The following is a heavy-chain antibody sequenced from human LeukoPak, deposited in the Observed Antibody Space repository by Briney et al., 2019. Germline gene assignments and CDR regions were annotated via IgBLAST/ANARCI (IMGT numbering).Heavy chain of an antibody. D-gene: IGHD1-1*01. CDR2: IWYDGSNK. CDR1: AFTFSRHG. J-gene: IGHJ4*02. CDR3: ARDRRGSNSNHYFDY. V-gene: IGHV3-33*01. Sequence: GTSLRLSCAASAFTFSRHGMHWVRQAPGKGLDCVAVIWYDGSNKYHADSVKGRFTISRDNSRNTLYLQMTSLRAEDTAVYYCARDRRGSNSNHYFDYWGQGTLVTVSS.